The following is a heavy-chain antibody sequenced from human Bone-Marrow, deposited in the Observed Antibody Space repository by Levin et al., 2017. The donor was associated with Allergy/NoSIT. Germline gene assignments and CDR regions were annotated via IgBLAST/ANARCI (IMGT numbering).Heavy chain of an antibody. CDR1: GYSFTTYW. V-gene: IGHV5-51*01. D-gene: IGHD5-18*01. CDR2: IKPGDSDT. Sequence: GGSLRLSCKGSGYSFTTYWIGWVRQMPGKGLEWMVMIKPGDSDTRYNPSFQGQVTISSDKSINTAYLHWSDLKASDTAMYYCARHSLDRGMAHPDYWSRGTLVTVSS. CDR3: ARHSLDRGMAHPDY. J-gene: IGHJ4*02.